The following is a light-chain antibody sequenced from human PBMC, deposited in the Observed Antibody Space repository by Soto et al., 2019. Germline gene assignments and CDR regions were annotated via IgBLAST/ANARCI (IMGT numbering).Light chain of an antibody. J-gene: IGKJ3*01. CDR3: QQYGGSPFT. CDR2: GAS. Sequence: IGLTQSPGTLSLSPGERATLSCRASQSVWGTYFAWYQHKPGQAPRLLIYGASNRASGIPDRFSGSGSGTDYTLTISRLEPDDFEVYYCQQYGGSPFTFGPGTKVDIK. CDR1: QSVWGTY. V-gene: IGKV3-20*01.